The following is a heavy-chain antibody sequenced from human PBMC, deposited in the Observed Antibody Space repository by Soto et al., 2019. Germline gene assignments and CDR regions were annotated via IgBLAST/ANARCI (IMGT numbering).Heavy chain of an antibody. D-gene: IGHD5-18*01. V-gene: IGHV4-4*07. J-gene: IGHJ6*02. Sequence: SETLSLTCTVSGGSISSYDWSWIRQPAGKGLEWIGRIYTSGSTNYNPSLKSRVTMSVDTSKNQFSLKLSSVTAADTAVYYCARGVVGYSLYYYYYYGMDVWGQGTTVTVSS. CDR3: ARGVVGYSLYYYYYYGMDV. CDR1: GGSISSYD. CDR2: IYTSGST.